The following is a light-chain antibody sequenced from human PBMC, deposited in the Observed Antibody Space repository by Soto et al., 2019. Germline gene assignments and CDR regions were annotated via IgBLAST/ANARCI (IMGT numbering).Light chain of an antibody. V-gene: IGLV3-21*02. J-gene: IGLJ1*01. CDR3: QGWHSNADHNYV. Sequence: SYELTQPPSVSVAPGQTARITCGGNNIGSYSVHWYQQKPGQAPALVVYDESDRPSGTPERFSGSKSGNTATLTISRAEVDDEADYYCQGWHSNADHNYVFGAGTKVTVL. CDR2: DES. CDR1: NIGSYS.